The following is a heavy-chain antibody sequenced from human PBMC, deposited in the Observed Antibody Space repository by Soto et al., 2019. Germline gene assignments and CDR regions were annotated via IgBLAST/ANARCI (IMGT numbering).Heavy chain of an antibody. D-gene: IGHD3-9*01. J-gene: IGHJ6*02. V-gene: IGHV3-23*01. CDR1: GFTFSSYA. Sequence: PGGSLRLSCAASGFTFSSYAMSWVRQAPGKGLEWVSAISGSGGSTYYADSVKGRFTISRDNSKNTLYLQMNSLRAEDTAVYYCAKDRPSEALRYFDWFPGLVPLTYYYYGMDVWGQGTTVTVSS. CDR2: ISGSGGST. CDR3: AKDRPSEALRYFDWFPGLVPLTYYYYGMDV.